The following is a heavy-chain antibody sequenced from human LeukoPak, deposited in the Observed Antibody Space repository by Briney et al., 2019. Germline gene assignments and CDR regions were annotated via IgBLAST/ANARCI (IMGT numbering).Heavy chain of an antibody. CDR3: AKYAPVTMIVSFG. V-gene: IGHV3-48*03. Sequence: GGSLRLSCAASGSTFSSYEMNWVRQAPGKGLEWVSYISSSGSTIYYADSVKGRFTISRDNAKNSLYLQMNSLRVEDTAVYYCAKYAPVTMIVSFGWGQGTLVTVSS. CDR1: GSTFSSYE. D-gene: IGHD3-22*01. J-gene: IGHJ4*02. CDR2: ISSSGSTI.